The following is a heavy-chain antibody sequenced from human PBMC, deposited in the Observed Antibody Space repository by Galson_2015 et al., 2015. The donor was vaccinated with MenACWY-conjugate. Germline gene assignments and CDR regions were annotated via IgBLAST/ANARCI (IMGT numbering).Heavy chain of an antibody. CDR1: GFTFSNYW. J-gene: IGHJ5*02. CDR3: TKAAARYSTSSAFNWFDP. Sequence: SLRLSCAASGFTFSNYWMHWVRQAPGKGLEWVSRVNSDGTGTTYADSVKGRSTISRDNAKNTLYLQMNSLRAEDTAIYYCTKAAARYSTSSAFNWFDPWGQGALVTVSS. V-gene: IGHV3-74*01. D-gene: IGHD6-6*01. CDR2: VNSDGTGT.